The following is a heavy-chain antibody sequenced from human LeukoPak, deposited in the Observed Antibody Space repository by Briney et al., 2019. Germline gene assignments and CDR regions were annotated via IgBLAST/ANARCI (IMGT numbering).Heavy chain of an antibody. Sequence: GGSLRLSCAASGFTFSGYWMSWVRQAPGKGLEWVANIKQDGSEKYYVDSVKGRFTISRDNAKNSLYLQMNSLRAEDTAVYYCAELGITMIGGVWGKGTTVTVSS. CDR2: IKQDGSEK. D-gene: IGHD3-10*02. V-gene: IGHV3-7*01. J-gene: IGHJ6*04. CDR1: GFTFSGYW. CDR3: AELGITMIGGV.